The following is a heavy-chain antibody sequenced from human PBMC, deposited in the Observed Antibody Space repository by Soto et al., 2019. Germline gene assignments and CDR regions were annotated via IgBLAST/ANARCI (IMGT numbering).Heavy chain of an antibody. CDR3: ARVEQIVVVPAAQYYYYGMDV. CDR1: GGTFSSYA. Sequence: GASVKVSCKASGGTFSSYAISWVRQAPGQGLEWMGGIIPIFGTANYAQKFQGRVTITADESTSTAYMELSSLRSEDTAVYYCARVEQIVVVPAAQYYYYGMDVWGQETTVTVSS. J-gene: IGHJ6*02. D-gene: IGHD2-2*01. V-gene: IGHV1-69*13. CDR2: IIPIFGTA.